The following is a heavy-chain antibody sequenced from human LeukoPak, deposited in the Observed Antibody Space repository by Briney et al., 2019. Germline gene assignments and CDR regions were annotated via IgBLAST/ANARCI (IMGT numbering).Heavy chain of an antibody. D-gene: IGHD3-22*01. CDR2: IYSGGST. Sequence: PGGSLRLSCAASGFTVSSNYMSWVRQAPGKGLEWVSVIYSGGSTYYADSVKGRFTISRDNSKNTLYLQMNSLRAEDTAVYYCARDNRYYDSSGYCHEDYWGQGTLVTVSS. CDR1: GFTVSSNY. V-gene: IGHV3-66*01. CDR3: ARDNRYYDSSGYCHEDY. J-gene: IGHJ4*02.